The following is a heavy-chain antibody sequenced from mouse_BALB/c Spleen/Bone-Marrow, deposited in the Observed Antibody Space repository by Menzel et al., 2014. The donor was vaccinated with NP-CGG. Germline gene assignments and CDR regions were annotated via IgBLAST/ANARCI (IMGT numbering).Heavy chain of an antibody. Sequence: VQLKESGPELVKPGASVKIPCKASGYTFTDYNMDWVKQSHGKSLEWIGDINPNNGGTIYNQKFKGKATLTVDKSSSTAYMELRSLTSEDTAVYYCARWDGNYYAMDYGGQGTSVTVSS. CDR1: GYTFTDYN. J-gene: IGHJ4*01. V-gene: IGHV1-18*01. CDR3: ARWDGNYYAMDY. D-gene: IGHD2-1*01. CDR2: INPNNGGT.